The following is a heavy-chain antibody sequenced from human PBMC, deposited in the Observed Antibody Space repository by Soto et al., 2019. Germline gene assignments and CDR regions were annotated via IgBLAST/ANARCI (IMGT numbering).Heavy chain of an antibody. CDR1: GGSISDISYC. CDR2: MFYSGAT. CDR3: ARHKSGSDWLDP. V-gene: IGHV4-39*01. Sequence: SETLSLTCTVSGGSISDISYCWGWIRQPPGKGLQWIGCMFYSGATYYNPSLKNRVTLSVDTSNNEFSLKLVSVTAPDTAVYYCARHKSGSDWLDPWGQGTMVTVYS. D-gene: IGHD2-15*01. J-gene: IGHJ5*02.